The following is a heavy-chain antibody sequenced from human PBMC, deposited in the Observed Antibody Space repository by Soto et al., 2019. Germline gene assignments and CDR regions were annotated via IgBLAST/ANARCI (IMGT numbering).Heavy chain of an antibody. V-gene: IGHV1-69*12. CDR1: GGTFSSYA. Sequence: QVQLVQSGAEVKKPGSSVKVSCKASGGTFSSYAISWVQQAPGQGLEWMGGILPIFGTANYAQKFQGRVTITADESTSTAYMELSSLRSEDTAVYYCAREGGSGNYRYYAMDVWGQGTTVTVSS. D-gene: IGHD3-10*01. J-gene: IGHJ6*02. CDR3: AREGGSGNYRYYAMDV. CDR2: ILPIFGTA.